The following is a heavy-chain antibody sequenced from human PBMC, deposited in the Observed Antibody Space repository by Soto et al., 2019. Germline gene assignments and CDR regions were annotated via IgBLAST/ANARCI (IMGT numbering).Heavy chain of an antibody. CDR3: ARGTTVTTPNDFDMNV. CDR2: ISYDGSKK. D-gene: IGHD4-4*01. V-gene: IGHV3-30-3*01. J-gene: IGHJ6*02. CDR1: GFTFSNYA. Sequence: QVQLVESGGGVVQPGTSLRLSCAASGFTFSNYAIHWVRQAPGKGLEWVAVISYDGSKKFYADSVKGRFTISRDSSKNTVYLQINSLRLEVSAVYYCARGTTVTTPNDFDMNVWGQGTTVTVSS.